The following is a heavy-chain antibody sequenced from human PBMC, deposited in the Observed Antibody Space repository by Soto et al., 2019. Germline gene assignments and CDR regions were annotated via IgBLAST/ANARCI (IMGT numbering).Heavy chain of an antibody. CDR3: AREVQYYYYYGMDV. J-gene: IGHJ6*02. Sequence: EVQLVESGGGLVQPGGSPRLSCAASGFTFSSYWMSWVRQAPGKGLEWVANIKQDGSEKYYVDSVKGRFTISRDNAKNSLYLQMNSLRAEDTAVYYCAREVQYYYYYGMDVWGQGTTVTVSS. CDR2: IKQDGSEK. D-gene: IGHD1-1*01. CDR1: GFTFSSYW. V-gene: IGHV3-7*03.